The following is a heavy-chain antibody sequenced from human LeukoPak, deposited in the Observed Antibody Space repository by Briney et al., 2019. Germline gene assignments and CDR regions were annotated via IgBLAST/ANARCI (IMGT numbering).Heavy chain of an antibody. J-gene: IGHJ4*02. D-gene: IGHD2-21*02. CDR2: INSDGSST. V-gene: IGHV3-74*01. CDR1: GFTFSIYW. CDR3: AKDDAYCGGDCPKFDY. Sequence: GGSLRLSCAASGFTFSIYWMHWVRQAPGKGLVWVSRINSDGSSTSYADAVKGRFTISRDNAKNTLYLQMNSLRAEGTAVYYCAKDDAYCGGDCPKFDYWGQGTLVTVSS.